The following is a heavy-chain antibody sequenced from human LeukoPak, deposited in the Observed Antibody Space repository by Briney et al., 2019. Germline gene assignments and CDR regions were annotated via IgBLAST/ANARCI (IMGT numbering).Heavy chain of an antibody. J-gene: IGHJ4*02. CDR1: GGSISSYY. D-gene: IGHD6-13*01. Sequence: SSETLSLTCTVSGGSISSYYWSWIRQPPGKGLEWIGYIYYSGSTNYNPSLKSRVTISVDTSKNQFSLKLSSVTAADTAVYYCARAPTIAAAGGYYFDYWGQGTLVTVSS. CDR3: ARAPTIAAAGGYYFDY. CDR2: IYYSGST. V-gene: IGHV4-59*12.